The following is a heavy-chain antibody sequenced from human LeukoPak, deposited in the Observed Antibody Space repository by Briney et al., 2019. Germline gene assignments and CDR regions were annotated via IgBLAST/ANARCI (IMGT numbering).Heavy chain of an antibody. V-gene: IGHV3-48*04. CDR3: ARVGTVAVLFDY. Sequence: QPGGSLRLSCAASGFTFSSYAMSWVRQAPGKGLEWVSYISSSGSTIYYADSVKGRFTISRDNAKNSLYLQMSSLRAEDTAVYHCARVGTVAVLFDYWGQGTLVTVSS. D-gene: IGHD6-19*01. CDR2: ISSSGSTI. CDR1: GFTFSSYA. J-gene: IGHJ4*02.